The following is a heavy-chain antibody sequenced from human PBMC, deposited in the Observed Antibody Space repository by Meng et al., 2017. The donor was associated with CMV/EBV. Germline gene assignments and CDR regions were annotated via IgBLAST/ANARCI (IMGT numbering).Heavy chain of an antibody. CDR1: GYTFTSYG. Sequence: ASVNVSCKASGYTFTSYGISWVRQAPGQGLEWMGWISAYNGNTNYAQKLQGRVTMTTDTSTSPADMELRSLRSDDTAVYYCARESLLLWFGDPLGYYDGMDVWGQGTTVTVSS. D-gene: IGHD3-10*01. CDR2: ISAYNGNT. J-gene: IGHJ6*02. CDR3: ARESLLLWFGDPLGYYDGMDV. V-gene: IGHV1-18*01.